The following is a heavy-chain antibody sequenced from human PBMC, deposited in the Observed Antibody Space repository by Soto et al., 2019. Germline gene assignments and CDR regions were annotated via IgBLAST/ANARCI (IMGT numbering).Heavy chain of an antibody. D-gene: IGHD3-10*01. Sequence: GGSLRLSCAASGFTFSSYSMNWVRQAPGNGLEWVAVISYDGSNKYYADSVKGRFTISRDNSKNTLYLQMNSLRAEDTAVYYCAREVFTAMVRGATYYFDYWGQGTLVTVSS. J-gene: IGHJ4*02. CDR1: GFTFSSYS. CDR2: ISYDGSNK. CDR3: AREVFTAMVRGATYYFDY. V-gene: IGHV3-30*03.